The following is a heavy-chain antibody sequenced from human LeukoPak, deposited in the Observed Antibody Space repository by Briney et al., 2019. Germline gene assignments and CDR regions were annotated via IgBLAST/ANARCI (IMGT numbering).Heavy chain of an antibody. J-gene: IGHJ4*02. D-gene: IGHD3-3*01. CDR2: ICGSGGST. CDR1: GFTFNTYA. CDR3: ASLITIFGVPDY. Sequence: QSGGSLRLSCEASGFTFNTYAIYWVRQAPGKGLEWVSGICGSGGSTYYADSVKGRFTISRDNSKNTLYLQMNSLRAEDTAVYYCASLITIFGVPDYWGQGTLVTVSS. V-gene: IGHV3-23*01.